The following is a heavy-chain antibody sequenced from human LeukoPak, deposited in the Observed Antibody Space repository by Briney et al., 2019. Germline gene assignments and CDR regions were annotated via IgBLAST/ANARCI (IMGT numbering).Heavy chain of an antibody. J-gene: IGHJ4*02. V-gene: IGHV3-33*01. CDR3: ARDPSRPYSSSWLDY. D-gene: IGHD6-13*01. CDR1: GFTFSSYG. Sequence: GRSLRLSCAASGFTFSSYGMHWVRQAPGKGLEWVAVIWNDGSNKYYADSVKGRFTISRDNSKNTLYLQMNSLRAEDTAVYYCARDPSRPYSSSWLDYWGQGTLVTVSS. CDR2: IWNDGSNK.